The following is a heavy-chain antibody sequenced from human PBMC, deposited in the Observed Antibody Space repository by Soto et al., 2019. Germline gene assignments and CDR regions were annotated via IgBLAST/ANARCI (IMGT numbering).Heavy chain of an antibody. V-gene: IGHV4-39*01. Sequence: SETLSLTCNASGGSITSSGSAWGWIRQSPGKGLEWIGTIDYSGDIYYIPSLKSRITISVDTSKNQISLKLSSVTAADTAVYYCARHIHNQGFEYYFDSWGQGTLVTVSS. J-gene: IGHJ4*02. D-gene: IGHD1-1*01. CDR3: ARHIHNQGFEYYFDS. CDR2: IDYSGDI. CDR1: GGSITSSGSA.